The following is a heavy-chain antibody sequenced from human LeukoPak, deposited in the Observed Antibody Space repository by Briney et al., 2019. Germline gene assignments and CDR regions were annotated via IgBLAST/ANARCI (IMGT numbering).Heavy chain of an antibody. CDR1: GFTFSSYA. D-gene: IGHD1-26*01. Sequence: GGSLRLSCAASGFTFSSYAMHWVRQAPGKGLEYVSAISSNGGSTYYANSVKGRFTTSRDNSKNTLYLQMGSLRAEDMAVYYCARGGGPYSGSSYYFDYWGQGTLVTVSS. V-gene: IGHV3-64*01. J-gene: IGHJ4*02. CDR3: ARGGGPYSGSSYYFDY. CDR2: ISSNGGST.